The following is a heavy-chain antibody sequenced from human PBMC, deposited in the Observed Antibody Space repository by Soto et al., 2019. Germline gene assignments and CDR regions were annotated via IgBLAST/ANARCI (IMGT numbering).Heavy chain of an antibody. CDR1: GFTFSSYA. V-gene: IGHV3-30-3*01. D-gene: IGHD3-9*01. CDR2: ISYDGSNK. Sequence: GGSLRLSCAASGFTFSSYAMHWVRQAPGKGLEWVAVISYDGSNKYYADSVKGRFTISRDNSKNTLYLQMNSLRAEDTAVYYCARATRTYYDILTGSHGWFDPWGQGTLVTVSS. J-gene: IGHJ5*02. CDR3: ARATRTYYDILTGSHGWFDP.